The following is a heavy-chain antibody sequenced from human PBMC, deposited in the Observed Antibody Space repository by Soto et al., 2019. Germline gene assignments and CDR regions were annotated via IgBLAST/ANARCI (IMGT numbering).Heavy chain of an antibody. J-gene: IGHJ4*02. CDR2: ISNSGGDT. D-gene: IGHD6-13*01. CDR3: VKDRWWLASSWFRAVISFGF. Sequence: EVQLLESGGGLVQPGGSLRLSCAASGFTFTTYAMSWVRQAPGKGLEWVSTISNSGGDTYYADSVKGRFTISRDNSKSTLYLQMNSLRADDTAVYFCVKDRWWLASSWFRAVISFGFWGQGTLVTVSS. V-gene: IGHV3-23*01. CDR1: GFTFTTYA.